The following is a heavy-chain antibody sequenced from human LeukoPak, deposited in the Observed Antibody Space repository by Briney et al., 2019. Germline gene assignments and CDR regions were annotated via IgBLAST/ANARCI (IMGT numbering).Heavy chain of an antibody. Sequence: GGSLRLSCAASGFTFSSYGMHWVRQAPGKGLEWVAFIRYDGSNKYYADSVKGRFTISRDNSKNTLYLQMNSLRAEDTAVYYCAKGYCSSTICYYPYYFDYWGQGTLVTVSS. CDR2: IRYDGSNK. D-gene: IGHD2-2*01. CDR1: GFTFSSYG. J-gene: IGHJ4*02. CDR3: AKGYCSSTICYYPYYFDY. V-gene: IGHV3-30*02.